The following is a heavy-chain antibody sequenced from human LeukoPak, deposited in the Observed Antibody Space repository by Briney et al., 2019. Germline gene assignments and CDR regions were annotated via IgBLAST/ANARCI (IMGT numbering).Heavy chain of an antibody. CDR1: GFTFSDYY. J-gene: IGHJ5*02. D-gene: IGHD2-15*01. CDR2: ISSSGSTI. Sequence: GGSLRLSCAASGFTFSDYYMSWIRQAPGKGLEWVSYISSSGSTIYYADSVKGRFTISRDNAKNSLYLQMNSLRAEDTAVYYCARAAPAGRADNWFDPWGQGTLVTVSS. CDR3: ARAAPAGRADNWFDP. V-gene: IGHV3-11*04.